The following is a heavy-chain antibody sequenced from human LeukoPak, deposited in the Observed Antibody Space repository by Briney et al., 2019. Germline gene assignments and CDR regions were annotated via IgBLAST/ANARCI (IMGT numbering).Heavy chain of an antibody. CDR3: ARRGGYSYGYFYYYYMDV. D-gene: IGHD5-18*01. J-gene: IGHJ6*03. CDR2: IKQDGSEK. V-gene: IGHV3-7*01. Sequence: GGSLRLSCAASGFTFSNYAMSWVRQAPGKGLEWVANIKQDGSEKYYVDSVKGRFTISRDNAKNSLYLQMNSLRAEDTAVYYCARRGGYSYGYFYYYYMDVWGKGTTVTVSS. CDR1: GFTFSNYA.